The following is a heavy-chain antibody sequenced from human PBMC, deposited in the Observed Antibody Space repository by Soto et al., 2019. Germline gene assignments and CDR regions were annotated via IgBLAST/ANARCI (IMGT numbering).Heavy chain of an antibody. Sequence: QVQLVQSGAEVKKPGASVKVSCKASGYTFTSYAMHWVRQAPGQRLEWMGWINAANGNTKYSQKFQGRGTITRDTTASMVYMELSSLRSEDTVVYYWARGSSWAHFDYWGQGTLVTVSS. CDR3: ARGSSWAHFDY. D-gene: IGHD6-13*01. CDR1: GYTFTSYA. J-gene: IGHJ4*02. CDR2: INAANGNT. V-gene: IGHV1-3*01.